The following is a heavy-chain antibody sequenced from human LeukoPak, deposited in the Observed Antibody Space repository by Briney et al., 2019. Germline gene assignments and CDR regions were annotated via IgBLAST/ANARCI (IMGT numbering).Heavy chain of an antibody. V-gene: IGHV3-9*01. CDR3: AKDREWELPHDAFDI. CDR1: GFTFDDYA. Sequence: GGSLRLSCAASGFTFDDYAMHWVRHAPGRGLEWVSGISWNSGSIDYVDSVKGRFTISRDNAKNSLYLQMNSLRAEDTALYYCAKDREWELPHDAFDIWGQGTMVTVSS. D-gene: IGHD1-26*01. CDR2: ISWNSGSI. J-gene: IGHJ3*02.